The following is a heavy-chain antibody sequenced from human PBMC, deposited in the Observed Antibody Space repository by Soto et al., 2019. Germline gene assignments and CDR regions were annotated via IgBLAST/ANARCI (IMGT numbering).Heavy chain of an antibody. CDR2: IIPILGIA. D-gene: IGHD1-26*01. CDR1: GGTFSSYA. CDR3: AREGGGSPNAFDI. Sequence: ASVKVSCKASGGTFSSYAISWVRQAPGQGLEWMGGIIPILGIANYAQKFQGRVTITADKSTSTAYMELSSLRSEDTAVYYCAREGGGSPNAFDIWGQGTMVTVS. V-gene: IGHV1-69*10. J-gene: IGHJ3*02.